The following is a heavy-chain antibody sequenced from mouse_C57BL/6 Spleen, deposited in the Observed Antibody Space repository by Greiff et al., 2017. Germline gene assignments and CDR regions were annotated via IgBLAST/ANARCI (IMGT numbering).Heavy chain of an antibody. CDR1: GYAFTNYL. V-gene: IGHV1-54*01. J-gene: IGHJ2*01. CDR2: INPGSGGT. Sequence: QVQLQQSGAELVRPGTSVKVSCKASGYAFTNYLIEWVKQRPGQGLEWIGVINPGSGGTNYNEKFKGKATLTADKSSSTAYMQLSSLTSEDSAVYFCARKGDYCFDYWGQGTTLTVSS. CDR3: ARKGDYCFDY.